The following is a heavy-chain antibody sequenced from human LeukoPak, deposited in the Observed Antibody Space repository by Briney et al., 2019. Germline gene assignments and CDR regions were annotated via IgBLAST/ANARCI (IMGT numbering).Heavy chain of an antibody. CDR1: GYTFTSYG. D-gene: IGHD3-10*01. CDR2: ISAYNGNT. V-gene: IGHV1-18*04. J-gene: IGHJ4*02. Sequence: GASVKVSCKAPGYTFTSYGISWVRQAPGQGLEWMGWISAYNGNTNYAQKLQGRVTMTTDTSTSTAYMELRSLRSDDTAVYYCARGGHPYYGSGSSDYWGQGTLVTVSS. CDR3: ARGGHPYYGSGSSDY.